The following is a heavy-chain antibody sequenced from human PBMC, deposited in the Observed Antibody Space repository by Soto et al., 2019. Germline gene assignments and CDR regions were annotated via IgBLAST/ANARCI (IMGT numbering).Heavy chain of an antibody. CDR1: GFTFISYW. J-gene: IGHJ4*02. Sequence: GGSLRLSCSASGFTFISYWRSWFRQAPGKGLEWVANIKQDGSEKYYVDSAKGRFTISRDNAKNSLYLQMNSLRAEDTAVYYCASLKDYYGSGSPFDYWGQGTLVTVSS. V-gene: IGHV3-7*01. D-gene: IGHD3-10*01. CDR3: ASLKDYYGSGSPFDY. CDR2: IKQDGSEK.